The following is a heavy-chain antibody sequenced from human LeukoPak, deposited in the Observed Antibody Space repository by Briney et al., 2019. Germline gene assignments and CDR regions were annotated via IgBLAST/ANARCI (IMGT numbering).Heavy chain of an antibody. CDR3: ARGPSMVVSYYYGMDV. V-gene: IGHV1-2*02. J-gene: IGHJ6*02. CDR1: GYTFTGYY. D-gene: IGHD2-15*01. CDR2: INPNSGGT. Sequence: GASVKVSCKASGYTFTGYYMHWVRQAPGQGLEWMGWINPNSGGTNYAQKFQGRVTMTRDTSISTAYMELSRLRSDDTAVYYCARGPSMVVSYYYGMDVWGQGTTVTVSS.